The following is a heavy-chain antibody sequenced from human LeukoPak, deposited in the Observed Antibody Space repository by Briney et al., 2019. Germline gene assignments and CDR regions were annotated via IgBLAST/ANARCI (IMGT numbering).Heavy chain of an antibody. J-gene: IGHJ6*03. CDR3: ARHYDSSGYYQLYYYYYMDV. Sequence: GGSLRLSCAASGFTFSSYSMNWVRQAPGKGLEWVSSISSSSSYIYYAYSMKGGFTISRDNAKNSLYLQMNSLRAEDTAVYYCARHYDSSGYYQLYYYYYMDVWGKGTTVTVSS. D-gene: IGHD3-22*01. CDR2: ISSSSSYI. V-gene: IGHV3-21*01. CDR1: GFTFSSYS.